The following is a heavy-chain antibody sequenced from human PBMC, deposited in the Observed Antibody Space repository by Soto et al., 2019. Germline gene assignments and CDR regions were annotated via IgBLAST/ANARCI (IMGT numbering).Heavy chain of an antibody. CDR2: MSTYTGDT. CDR1: GYSFTVYG. Sequence: QVRLVQSGAEVKRPEASVKVSCKTYGYSFTVYGISWVRQAPGQGLEWMGWMSTYTGDTNLARKFRGRVTMTTDISASTASMALRRLTADDTAVYYCARDPGGATGFEPWGQGTPVIVST. CDR3: ARDPGGATGFEP. V-gene: IGHV1-18*01. D-gene: IGHD3-10*01. J-gene: IGHJ5*02.